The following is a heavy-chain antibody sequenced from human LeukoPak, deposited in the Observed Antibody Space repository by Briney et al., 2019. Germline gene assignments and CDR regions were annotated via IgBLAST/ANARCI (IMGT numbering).Heavy chain of an antibody. D-gene: IGHD1-26*01. CDR3: ARGGGWWELLFVFDY. J-gene: IGHJ4*02. V-gene: IGHV1-2*02. CDR1: GYTFTSYY. Sequence: ASVKVSCKAAGYTFTSYYVHWVRQAPGQGLEWMGWINPNSGGTNYAQKFQGRVTMTRDTSISTAYMELSRLRSDDTAVYYCARGGGWWELLFVFDYWGQGTLVTVSS. CDR2: INPNSGGT.